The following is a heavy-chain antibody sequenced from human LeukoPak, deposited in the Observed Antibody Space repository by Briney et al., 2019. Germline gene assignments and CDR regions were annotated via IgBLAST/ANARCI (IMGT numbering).Heavy chain of an antibody. V-gene: IGHV3-7*01. J-gene: IGHJ6*02. CDR2: IKDDGGEK. CDR3: AKDLYDFWSGYYALDV. Sequence: PGGSLRLSCAGSGFTFSAYWMSWVRQAPGRGLEWVANIKDDGGEKYYVGSVEGRFTISRDNARNSLYLQMNSLRAEDTAVYYCAKDLYDFWSGYYALDVWGQGTTVTVSS. D-gene: IGHD3-3*01. CDR1: GFTFSAYW.